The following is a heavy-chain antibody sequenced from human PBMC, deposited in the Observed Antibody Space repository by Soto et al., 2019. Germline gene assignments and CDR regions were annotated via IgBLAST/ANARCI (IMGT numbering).Heavy chain of an antibody. D-gene: IGHD6-13*01. CDR1: GFTFSDYS. CDR2: ISSVSAYI. CDR3: ARGGIAEHDY. V-gene: IGHV3-21*01. J-gene: IGHJ4*02. Sequence: EVQLVESGGGLVKPGGSLRLSCAASGFTFSDYSMNWVRQAPGKGLQWVSSISSVSAYIYYADSVKGRFTISRDNAENSMFLQMNSLRVEDTAVYYCARGGIAEHDYWGQGTLVTVSS.